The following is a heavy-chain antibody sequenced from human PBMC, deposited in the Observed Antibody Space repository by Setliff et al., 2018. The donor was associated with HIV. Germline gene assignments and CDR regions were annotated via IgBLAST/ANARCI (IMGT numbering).Heavy chain of an antibody. CDR2: ISPGSDIT. J-gene: IGHJ3*01. CDR3: AKPTSGLYPRSFDS. V-gene: IGHV3-23*01. D-gene: IGHD1-26*01. CDR1: GFVFYSFD. Sequence: GGSLRLSCVASGFVFYSFDMNWVRQTPEKGLEWVSAISPGSDITYYADSVKGRFTISRDDAKNMLFLQMNSLTPEDTAIYYCAKPTSGLYPRSFDSWGQGTKVTV.